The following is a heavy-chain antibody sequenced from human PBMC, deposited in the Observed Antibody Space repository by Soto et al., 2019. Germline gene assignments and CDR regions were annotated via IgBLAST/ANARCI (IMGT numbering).Heavy chain of an antibody. CDR2: IDPSDSYT. D-gene: IGHD3-22*01. Sequence: PGESLKISCKGSGYSFTSYWISWVRQMPGKGLEWMGRIDPSDSYTNYSPSLQGHVTISADKSISTAYLQWSSLKASDTAMYYCARLPLNYDSSGYYSGGAFDIWGQGTMVTVSS. CDR1: GYSFTSYW. J-gene: IGHJ3*02. CDR3: ARLPLNYDSSGYYSGGAFDI. V-gene: IGHV5-10-1*01.